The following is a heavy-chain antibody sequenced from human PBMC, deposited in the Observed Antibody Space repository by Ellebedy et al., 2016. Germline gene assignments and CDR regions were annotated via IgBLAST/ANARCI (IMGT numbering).Heavy chain of an antibody. Sequence: ASVKVSCXLSGDTLSELSIHWVRQIHGKGLEWMGGFDPEEGETIYAQKFQGRVTMTKDTSITAAYMELSSLRSDDAAVYYCARRASCGGDCRRGEVDNWGQGTLVTVSS. J-gene: IGHJ4*02. CDR2: FDPEEGET. CDR3: ARRASCGGDCRRGEVDN. D-gene: IGHD2-21*02. CDR1: GDTLSELS. V-gene: IGHV1-24*01.